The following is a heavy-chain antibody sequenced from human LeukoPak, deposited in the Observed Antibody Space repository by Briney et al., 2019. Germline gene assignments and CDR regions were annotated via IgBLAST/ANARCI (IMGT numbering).Heavy chain of an antibody. D-gene: IGHD3-10*01. Sequence: LPGGSLRLSCAASGLTLSSYWMSWVRQAPGKGLEWVANIKQDGSEKYYVDSVKGRFTISRDNAKNSLYLQMNSLRAEDTAVYYCARGTSYYPEYYYYGMDVWGQGTTVTVSS. V-gene: IGHV3-7*01. J-gene: IGHJ6*02. CDR1: GLTLSSYW. CDR2: IKQDGSEK. CDR3: ARGTSYYPEYYYYGMDV.